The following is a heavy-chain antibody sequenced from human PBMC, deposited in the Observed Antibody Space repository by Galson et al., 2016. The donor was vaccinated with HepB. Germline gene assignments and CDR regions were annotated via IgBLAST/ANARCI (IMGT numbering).Heavy chain of an antibody. CDR3: ARSSRHIAAPGRYAFDV. D-gene: IGHD6-13*01. CDR2: ISAYNNNT. CDR1: GDTFTNYG. Sequence: SVKVSCKASGDTFTNYGISWVRQAPGQGLEWMGWISAYNNNTDYAPNLHGRVTLTTDTSASTAYMEVRSLRSDDTAVYYCARSSRHIAAPGRYAFDVWGQGTVVTVSS. J-gene: IGHJ3*01. V-gene: IGHV1-18*01.